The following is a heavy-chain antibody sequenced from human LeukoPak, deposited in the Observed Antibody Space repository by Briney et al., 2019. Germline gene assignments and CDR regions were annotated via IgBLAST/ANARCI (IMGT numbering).Heavy chain of an antibody. Sequence: GGSLRLSCAASGFTFSIYSMDWVRQAPGKGLEWVSSITSTSASIYYADSVKGRFSISRDNAKNSLYLQMNSLRAEDTAVYYCARGGDYGDYDFFDYWGQGTLVTVS. CDR2: ITSTSASI. V-gene: IGHV3-21*01. CDR3: ARGGDYGDYDFFDY. D-gene: IGHD4-17*01. J-gene: IGHJ4*02. CDR1: GFTFSIYS.